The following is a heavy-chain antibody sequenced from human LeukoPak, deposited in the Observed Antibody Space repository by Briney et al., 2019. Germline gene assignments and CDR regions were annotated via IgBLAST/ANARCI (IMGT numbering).Heavy chain of an antibody. CDR1: GGSISSYY. V-gene: IGHV4-59*01. D-gene: IGHD3-3*01. CDR2: IYYSGST. Sequence: SETLSLTCTVSGGSISSYYWSWIRQPPGKGLEWIGYIYYSGSTNYNPSLKSRVTISVDTSKNQFSLKLSSVTAADTAVYYCARHEGSVLRFLEPNHGWFDPWGQGTLVTVSS. J-gene: IGHJ5*02. CDR3: ARHEGSVLRFLEPNHGWFDP.